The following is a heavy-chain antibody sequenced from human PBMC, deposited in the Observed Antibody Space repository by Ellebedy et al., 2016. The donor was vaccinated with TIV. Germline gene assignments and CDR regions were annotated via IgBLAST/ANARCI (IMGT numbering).Heavy chain of an antibody. CDR3: TRMSEIWADY. CDR1: GFTFSSYY. Sequence: GESLKISCAASGFTFSSYYMSWFRQAPGKGLEWISFIRRKTYGGTTEYATSVRGRFTISRDDSKSIAYLQVNSLKTEDTAVYYCTRMSEIWADYWGQGTLVTVSS. CDR2: IRRKTYGGTT. D-gene: IGHD2-15*01. J-gene: IGHJ4*02. V-gene: IGHV3-49*03.